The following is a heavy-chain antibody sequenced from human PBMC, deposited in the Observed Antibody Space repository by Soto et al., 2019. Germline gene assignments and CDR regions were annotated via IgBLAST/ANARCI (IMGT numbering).Heavy chain of an antibody. CDR2: INSDVSST. V-gene: IGHV3-74*01. CDR1: GFTFSSYW. CDR3: VHGYNIGWFYS. Sequence: EVQLVESGGGLVQPGGSLRLSCAASGFTFSSYWMHWVRQAPGKGLVWVSRINSDVSSTSYADSVRGRFTISRDNAKNTLYLQMNSLRAEDTAVYYCVHGYNIGWFYSWGQGTLVTVSS. D-gene: IGHD6-19*01. J-gene: IGHJ5*01.